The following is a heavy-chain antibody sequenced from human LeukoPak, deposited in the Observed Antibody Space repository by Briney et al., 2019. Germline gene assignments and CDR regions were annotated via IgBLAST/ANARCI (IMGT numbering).Heavy chain of an antibody. CDR3: ARDRGYYDSSGPTGFDP. D-gene: IGHD3-22*01. Sequence: SETLSLTCTVSGGSISSGGYYWSWIRQHPGKGLEWIGYIYYSGSTYYNPSLKSRVTISVDTSKNQFSLKLSSVTAADTAVYYCARDRGYYDSSGPTGFDPRGQGTLVTVSS. J-gene: IGHJ5*02. V-gene: IGHV4-31*03. CDR2: IYYSGST. CDR1: GGSISSGGYY.